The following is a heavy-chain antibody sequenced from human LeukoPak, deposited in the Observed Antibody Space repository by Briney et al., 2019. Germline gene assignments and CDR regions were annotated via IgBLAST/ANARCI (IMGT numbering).Heavy chain of an antibody. D-gene: IGHD3-22*01. Sequence: PSETLSLTCAVYGGSFSGYYWSWIRQPPGKGLEWIGEINHSGSTNYNPSLKSRVTISVDTSKNQFSLKLSSVTAADTAVYYCASQYYYDSSGYSFDYWGQGTLVTVSS. CDR3: ASQYYYDSSGYSFDY. J-gene: IGHJ4*02. CDR1: GGSFSGYY. CDR2: INHSGST. V-gene: IGHV4-34*01.